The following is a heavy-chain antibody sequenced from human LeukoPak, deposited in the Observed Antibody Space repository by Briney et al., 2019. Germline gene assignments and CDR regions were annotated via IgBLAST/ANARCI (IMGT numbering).Heavy chain of an antibody. Sequence: PGGSLRLSCAASGFTFSSYGMHWVRQAPGKGLEWVAVIWYDGSNKYCADSVKGRFIISRDNSNNTLYLQMNSLRAEDTAVYYCARDSMVRGSAAGILVYWGQGTLVTVSS. J-gene: IGHJ4*02. CDR1: GFTFSSYG. D-gene: IGHD3-10*01. CDR2: IWYDGSNK. V-gene: IGHV3-33*01. CDR3: ARDSMVRGSAAGILVY.